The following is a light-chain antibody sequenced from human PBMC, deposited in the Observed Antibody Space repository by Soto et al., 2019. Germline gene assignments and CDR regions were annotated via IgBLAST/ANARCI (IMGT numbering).Light chain of an antibody. J-gene: IGLJ3*02. CDR2: GNT. V-gene: IGLV1-40*01. CDR3: QSYDSSLSAWV. CDR1: SSNIGAGFP. Sequence: QPVLTQPPSVSGAPGQRVTISCSGSSSNIGAGFPVHWYQQLPGTAPKLLMYGNTNRPSGVPDRFSGSKSGASASLAITGLQAEDEADYYCQSYDSSLSAWVFGGGTKLTVL.